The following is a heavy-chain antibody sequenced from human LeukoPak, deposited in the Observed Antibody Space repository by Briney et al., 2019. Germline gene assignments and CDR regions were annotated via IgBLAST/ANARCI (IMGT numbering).Heavy chain of an antibody. CDR3: TRGRRGVFNDAFDI. CDR2: ISGRGGNT. Sequence: GGSLRLSCAASGFTFRTYDMNWVRQAPGKGLEWVAAISGRGGNTYYVDSVKGRFTISRDNSKNTLYLHLNSLRAEDTAIHYCTRGRRGVFNDAFDIWGQGTVVTVSS. CDR1: GFTFRTYD. V-gene: IGHV3-23*01. D-gene: IGHD3-10*01. J-gene: IGHJ3*02.